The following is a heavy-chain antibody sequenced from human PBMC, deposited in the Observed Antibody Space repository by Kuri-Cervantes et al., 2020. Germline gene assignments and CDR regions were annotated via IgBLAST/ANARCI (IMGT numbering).Heavy chain of an antibody. CDR1: GFTFSSYW. CDR2: IRSRAYGGTT. CDR3: ARDASFFAFDI. J-gene: IGHJ3*02. Sequence: GESLKISCAASGFTFSSYWMNWIRQAPGKGLEWVGLIRSRAYGGTTEYAASVEGRFTISRDDSQRIAYLQMNSLNTEDTAVYYCARDASFFAFDIWGQGTMVTVSS. V-gene: IGHV3-49*03. D-gene: IGHD1-26*01.